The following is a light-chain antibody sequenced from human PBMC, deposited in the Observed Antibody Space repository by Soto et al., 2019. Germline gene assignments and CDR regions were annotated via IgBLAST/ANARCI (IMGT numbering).Light chain of an antibody. J-gene: IGKJ3*01. CDR2: GAS. CDR3: QQYGSSLFT. Sequence: EIVLTQSPGTLSLSPGERATLSCRASQSVSSSYLAWYQQKPGQAPRLLIYGASSRATGIPDRFSGSGSGTDFTLPLSRLEPEDSAVYYCQQYGSSLFTFGPGTKVDI. V-gene: IGKV3-20*01. CDR1: QSVSSSY.